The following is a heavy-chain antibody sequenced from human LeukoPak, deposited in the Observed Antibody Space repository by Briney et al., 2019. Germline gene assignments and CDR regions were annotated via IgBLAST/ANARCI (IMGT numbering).Heavy chain of an antibody. J-gene: IGHJ5*02. CDR1: GGSFSGYY. CDR3: ARTPLGYCSGGSCYRRRGFDP. Sequence: SETLSLTCAVYGGSFSGYYWSWIRQPPGKGLEWIGEINHSGSTNYNPSLKSRVTISVDTSKNQFSLKLRSVTAADTAVYYCARTPLGYCSGGSCYRRRGFDPWGQGTLVTVSS. V-gene: IGHV4-34*01. D-gene: IGHD2-15*01. CDR2: INHSGST.